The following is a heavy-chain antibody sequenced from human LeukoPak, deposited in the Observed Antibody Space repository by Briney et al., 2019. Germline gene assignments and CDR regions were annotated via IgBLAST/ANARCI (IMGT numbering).Heavy chain of an antibody. J-gene: IGHJ5*02. V-gene: IGHV3-30*03. CDR2: ISYDGSNK. CDR3: ARVGSVDTYNWFDP. CDR1: GFTFSNYG. D-gene: IGHD3-10*01. Sequence: GRSLRLSCAASGFTFSNYGMHWVRQAPGKGLEWVAVISYDGSNKYYVDSVKGRFTISRDNSKNTLFLQMSGLRAEDTAVYYCARVGSVDTYNWFDPWGQGTLVTVSS.